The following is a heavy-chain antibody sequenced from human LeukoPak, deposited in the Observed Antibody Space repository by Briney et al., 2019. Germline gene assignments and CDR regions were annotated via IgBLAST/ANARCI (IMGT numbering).Heavy chain of an antibody. D-gene: IGHD5-12*01. CDR3: ARRDSGYDQYYFDY. Sequence: SETLSLTCTVPGGSISSSSYYWGWIRQPPGKGLEWIGGIYFSGSTSYNPSLKRRVTISVDTSKNQFSLELSSVTAADTAVYYCARRDSGYDQYYFDYWGQGTLVTVSS. CDR1: GGSISSSSYY. CDR2: IYFSGST. V-gene: IGHV4-39*01. J-gene: IGHJ4*02.